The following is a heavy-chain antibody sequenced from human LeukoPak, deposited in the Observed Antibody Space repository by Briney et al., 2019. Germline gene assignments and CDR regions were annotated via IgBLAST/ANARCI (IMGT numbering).Heavy chain of an antibody. D-gene: IGHD4-23*01. CDR1: GFTFSSYW. CDR2: INSDGSTT. CDR3: ARDHSTGVTPRNWFDP. J-gene: IGHJ5*02. Sequence: GGSLRLSCAASGFTFSSYWMHCVRQAPGKGLVWVSRINSDGSTTNYADSVKGRFTISRDNAKNTLYLQLNSLRAEDTAVYYCARDHSTGVTPRNWFDPWGQGTLVTVSS. V-gene: IGHV3-74*01.